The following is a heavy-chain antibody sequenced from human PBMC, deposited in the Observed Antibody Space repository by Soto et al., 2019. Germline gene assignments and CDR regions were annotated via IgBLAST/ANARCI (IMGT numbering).Heavy chain of an antibody. CDR2: ISAYNGNT. CDR3: SRAPPPPAC. Sequence: QVQLVQSGAEVKKPGASVKVSCKASGYTFASYAISWMRQAPGQGLEWMGWISAYNGNTNYAQKLQGRVTMTTDTSTSTAYRDLRSLISDDTAVYSCSRAPPPPACWGHGTLVTVPS. V-gene: IGHV1-18*01. D-gene: IGHD2-2*01. CDR1: GYTFASYA. J-gene: IGHJ4*01.